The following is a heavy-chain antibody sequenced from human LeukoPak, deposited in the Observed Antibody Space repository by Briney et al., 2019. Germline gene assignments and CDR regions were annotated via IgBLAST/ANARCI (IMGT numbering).Heavy chain of an antibody. J-gene: IGHJ4*02. D-gene: IGHD4-11*01. CDR2: ISGSGGST. V-gene: IGHV3-23*01. CDR3: ARDLDYSKGFDY. Sequence: GGSLRLSCAASGFTFSSYAMSWVRQAPGKGLEWVSAISGSGGSTYYADSVKGRFTISRDNSKNTLYLQMNSLRAEDTAVYYCARDLDYSKGFDYWGQGTLVTVSS. CDR1: GFTFSSYA.